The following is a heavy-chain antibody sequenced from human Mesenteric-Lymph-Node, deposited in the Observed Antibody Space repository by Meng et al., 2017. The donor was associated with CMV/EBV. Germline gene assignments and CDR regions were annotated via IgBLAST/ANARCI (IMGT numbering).Heavy chain of an antibody. J-gene: IGHJ4*02. Sequence: CAVSGDSISSSNWWNWVRQSPGKGLEWIGEIYHSGNINYNPSLKSRVTISIDKSKNQFSLKLRSVIAADTGVYFCARRDHDILTFFDYWGQGTLVTVSS. CDR2: IYHSGNI. D-gene: IGHD3-9*01. V-gene: IGHV4-4*01. CDR3: ARRDHDILTFFDY. CDR1: GDSISSSNW.